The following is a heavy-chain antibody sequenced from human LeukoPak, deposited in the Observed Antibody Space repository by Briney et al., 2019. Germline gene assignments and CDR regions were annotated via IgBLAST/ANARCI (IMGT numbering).Heavy chain of an antibody. CDR1: GYSISSGYY. CDR2: IYHSGST. J-gene: IGHJ4*02. CDR3: ARRKGDTYYYDSSGYRYYFDY. V-gene: IGHV4-38-2*01. Sequence: PSETLSLTGSVSGYSISSGYYWGWIRQPPGQGLEWIGSIYHSGSTSYNPSLKSRVTISVDTSKTQFSLKLSSVTAADAAVYYCARRKGDTYYYDSSGYRYYFDYWGEGTLVTVS. D-gene: IGHD3-22*01.